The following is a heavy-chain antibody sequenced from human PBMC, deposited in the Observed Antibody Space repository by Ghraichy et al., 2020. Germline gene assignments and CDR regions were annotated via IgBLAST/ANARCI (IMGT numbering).Heavy chain of an antibody. V-gene: IGHV3-21*06. Sequence: GGSLRLSCVGSGFRSGFTFREYALSWVRQAPGKGLEWVASISSGSSFIYYADSVKGRFTISRDDASNSLFLQMSSLRAEDTALYYCGCSGTSLFLPRVGYWGQGTLVTVSS. CDR1: GFRSGFTFREYA. J-gene: IGHJ4*02. CDR3: GCSGTSLFLPRVGY. CDR2: ISSGSSFI. D-gene: IGHD2-2*01.